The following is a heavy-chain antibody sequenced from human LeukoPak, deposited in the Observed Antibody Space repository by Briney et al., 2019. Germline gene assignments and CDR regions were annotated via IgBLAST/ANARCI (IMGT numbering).Heavy chain of an antibody. CDR1: GFTFSSYW. Sequence: PGGSLRLSCAASGFTFSSYWMSWVRQAPGKGLEWVANIKQDGSEKYYVDSVKGRFTISRDNAKNSLYLQMNSLRAEDTAVYYCARGYSSSWDNWFDPWGQGTLVTVSS. CDR2: IKQDGSEK. D-gene: IGHD6-13*01. CDR3: ARGYSSSWDNWFDP. J-gene: IGHJ5*02. V-gene: IGHV3-7*01.